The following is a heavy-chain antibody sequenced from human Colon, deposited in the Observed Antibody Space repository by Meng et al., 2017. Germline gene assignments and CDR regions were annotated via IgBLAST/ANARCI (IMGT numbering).Heavy chain of an antibody. CDR2: IKSKTEGGTT. CDR3: TVNWNLLDYLDN. V-gene: IGHV3-15*05. D-gene: IGHD1-1*01. Sequence: EVPLLQSGGGLVKPGGSLKLSCTASEFTFSNAWLSWVRQAPGKGLEWVGRIKSKTEGGTTDHAAPVKGRFTISRDDSKNTLYLQMNSLKIEDTAVYYCTVNWNLLDYLDNWGPGTLVTVSS. J-gene: IGHJ4*02. CDR1: EFTFSNAW.